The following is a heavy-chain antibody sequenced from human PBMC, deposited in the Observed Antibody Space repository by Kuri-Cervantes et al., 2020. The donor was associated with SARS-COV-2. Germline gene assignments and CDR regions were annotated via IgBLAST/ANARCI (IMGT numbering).Heavy chain of an antibody. CDR2: ISYDGSNK. V-gene: IGHV3-30*03. D-gene: IGHD6-19*01. CDR1: GFTFSSYG. Sequence: GGSLRLSCAASGFTFSSYGMHWVRQAPGKGLEWVAVISYDGSNKYYADSVKGRFTISRDNSKNTLYLQMNSLRAEDTAVYYCARDTGSSGWGAFDIWGQGTMVTVSS. CDR3: ARDTGSSGWGAFDI. J-gene: IGHJ3*02.